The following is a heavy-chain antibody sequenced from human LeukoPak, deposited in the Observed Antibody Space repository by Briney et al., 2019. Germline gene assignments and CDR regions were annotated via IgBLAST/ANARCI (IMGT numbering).Heavy chain of an antibody. CDR3: ARGRGYSGYETLQRPWKFPSWFDP. CDR2: INHSGST. D-gene: IGHD5-12*01. J-gene: IGHJ5*02. CDR1: GGSFSGYY. Sequence: PSETLSLTCAVYGGSFSGYYWSWIRRPPGKGLEWIGEINHSGSTNYNPSLKSRVTISVDTSKNQFSLKLSSVTAADTAVYYCARGRGYSGYETLQRPWKFPSWFDPWGQGTLVTVSS. V-gene: IGHV4-34*01.